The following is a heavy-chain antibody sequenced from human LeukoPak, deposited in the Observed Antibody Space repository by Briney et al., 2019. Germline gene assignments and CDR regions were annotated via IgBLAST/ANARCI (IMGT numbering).Heavy chain of an antibody. CDR3: ARYYCTSGTCYHFDY. V-gene: IGHV4-59*08. D-gene: IGHD2-15*01. CDR2: IHYTGST. Sequence: MPSETLSLTCTGSGGSLSNYYWSWIRQPPGKGLEWIGYIHYTGSTNYNPSLKSRVTISLDPSKNQFSLKLTSVTAADTAVYYCARYYCTSGTCYHFDYWGKGTLVTVSS. J-gene: IGHJ4*02. CDR1: GGSLSNYY.